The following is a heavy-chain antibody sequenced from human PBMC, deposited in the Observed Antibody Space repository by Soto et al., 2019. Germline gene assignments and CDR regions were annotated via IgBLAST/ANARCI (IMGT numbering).Heavy chain of an antibody. CDR2: ISYDGSNK. CDR1: GFTFSSYA. J-gene: IGHJ4*02. D-gene: IGHD5-12*01. CDR3: ARDLYDWAGY. Sequence: QVQLVESGGGVVQPGRSLRLSCAASGFTFSSYAMHWVRQAPGKGLEWVAVISYDGSNKYYADSVKGRFTISRDNSKNTPYLQMNSLRAEDTAVYYCARDLYDWAGYWGQGTLVTVSS. V-gene: IGHV3-30-3*01.